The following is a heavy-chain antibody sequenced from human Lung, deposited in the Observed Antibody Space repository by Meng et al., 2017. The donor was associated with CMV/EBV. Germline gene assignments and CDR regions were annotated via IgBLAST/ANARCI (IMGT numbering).Heavy chain of an antibody. D-gene: IGHD2-21*02. CDR1: GDSMANFY. CDR2: VFHTGDT. V-gene: IGHV4-59*01. J-gene: IGHJ5*02. Sequence: SXTLSLXCNISGDSMANFYWTWIRQPPGKGLEWVGSVFHTGDTKYNSSLKGRLTLSVDTSRKQVSLRLVSLNTADTATYYCARGRSCVDGVCYDDHNYFGPWXKGTXVTVSS. CDR3: ARGRSCVDGVCYDDHNYFGP.